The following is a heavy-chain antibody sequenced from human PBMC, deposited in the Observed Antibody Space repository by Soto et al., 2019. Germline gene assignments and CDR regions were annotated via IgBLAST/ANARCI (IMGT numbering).Heavy chain of an antibody. V-gene: IGHV4-34*01. J-gene: IGHJ6*02. CDR3: ARVRVGVTARGYYDYGMDV. CDR1: GGSFSGYY. CDR2: INHSGST. D-gene: IGHD2-21*02. Sequence: SETLSLTCAVYGGSFSGYYWSWIRQPPGKGLEWIGEINHSGSTNYNPSLKSRVTISVDTSKNQFSLKLSSVTAADTAVYYCARVRVGVTARGYYDYGMDVWGQGTTVTVSS.